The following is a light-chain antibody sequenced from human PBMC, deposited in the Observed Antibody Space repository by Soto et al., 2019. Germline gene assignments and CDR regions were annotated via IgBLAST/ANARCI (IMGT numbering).Light chain of an antibody. V-gene: IGKV3-11*01. J-gene: IGKJ1*01. CDR1: QSVSSY. Sequence: EIVLTQSPAPLSLSPGERATPSCRSSQSVSSYLAWYQQKPGQAPRLLIYDASNRATGIPARFSGSGSGTDFTLTISSLEPEDFAVYYCQQRSNWPPITFGQGTKVDI. CDR3: QQRSNWPPIT. CDR2: DAS.